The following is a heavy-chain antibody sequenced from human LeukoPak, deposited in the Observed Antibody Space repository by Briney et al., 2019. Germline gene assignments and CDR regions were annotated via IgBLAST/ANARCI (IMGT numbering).Heavy chain of an antibody. Sequence: PSETLSLTCTVSGGSISSGGYYWRWIRQHPGKGLEWIGHIYSSGTTYSNPSLKSRLTISVDTSQNQFSLKLSSVTAADTAVYYCARGVKGLRGAFDIWGQGTMVTVS. CDR2: IYSSGTT. CDR3: ARGVKGLRGAFDI. D-gene: IGHD3-10*01. J-gene: IGHJ3*02. CDR1: GGSISSGGYY. V-gene: IGHV4-31*03.